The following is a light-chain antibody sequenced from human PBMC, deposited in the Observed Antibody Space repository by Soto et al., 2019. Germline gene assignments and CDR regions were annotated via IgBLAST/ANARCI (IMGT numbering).Light chain of an antibody. V-gene: IGLV2-14*01. J-gene: IGLJ1*01. CDR3: YSYTTLSNRV. Sequence: QSVLTQPASVSGSPGQSITISCTGTSSDIGAYNYVSWYQQHPGKAPKLLIYEVTNRPSGVSDRFSGSKSGNTASLTISGRQAEDEANYYCYSYTTLSNRVFGTGTNVTVL. CDR2: EVT. CDR1: SSDIGAYNY.